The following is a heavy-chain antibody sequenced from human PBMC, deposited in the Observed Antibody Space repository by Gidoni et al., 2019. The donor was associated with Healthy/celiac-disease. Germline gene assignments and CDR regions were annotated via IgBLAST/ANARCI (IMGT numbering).Heavy chain of an antibody. CDR2: IKQDGSEK. CDR1: GFPFSSYW. D-gene: IGHD2-2*01. CDR3: ARVLTSRNFYYYYGMDV. V-gene: IGHV3-7*04. Sequence: EVQLVESGGGLVQPGGSLRLSCAASGFPFSSYWMSWVRQAPGKGLEWVANIKQDGSEKYYVDSVKGRFTISRDNAKNSLYLQMNSLRAEDTAVYYCARVLTSRNFYYYYGMDVWGQGTTVTVSS. J-gene: IGHJ6*02.